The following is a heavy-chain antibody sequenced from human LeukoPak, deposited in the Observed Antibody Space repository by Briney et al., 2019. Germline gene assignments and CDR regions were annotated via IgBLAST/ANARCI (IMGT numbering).Heavy chain of an antibody. CDR1: GYSFTNYW. D-gene: IGHD6-6*01. V-gene: IGHV5-51*01. CDR3: ARLFSYSSSSWVFDY. Sequence: ESPKISCKGSGYSFTNYWIGWVRQMPGKGLEWMGIIYPSDSDTRYSPSFQGQVTISADKSISTAYLQWSSLKASDTAMYYCARLFSYSSSSWVFDYWGQGTLVTVSS. CDR2: IYPSDSDT. J-gene: IGHJ4*02.